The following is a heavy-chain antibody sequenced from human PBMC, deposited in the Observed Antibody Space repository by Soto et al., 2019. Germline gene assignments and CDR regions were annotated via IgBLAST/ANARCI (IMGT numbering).Heavy chain of an antibody. J-gene: IGHJ6*02. V-gene: IGHV4-59*08. Sequence: QVQLQQSGPRLVKPSATLALTCTVSSGPDRSHNWGWIRQPPGRGLEWIGYVYYTGDTAYNPSLRGRVTTSADTSTNDISLTLNSVTAADTAVYYCVRQGIDYLHGLVDVWGQGTTVSVSS. CDR2: VYYTGDT. CDR1: SGPDRSHN. CDR3: VRQGIDYLHGLVDV. D-gene: IGHD4-17*01.